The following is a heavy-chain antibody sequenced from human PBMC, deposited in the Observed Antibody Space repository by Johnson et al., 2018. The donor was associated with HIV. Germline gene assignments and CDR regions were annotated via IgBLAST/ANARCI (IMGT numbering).Heavy chain of an antibody. D-gene: IGHD3-22*01. J-gene: IGHJ3*02. Sequence: VHLVESGGTLVQPGGSLRLSCVASGFTFSSYWMSWVRQAPGKGLEWVANIKQDGSEKYYVDSVKGRFTISRDNAKNSLYLQMNSLRAEDTAVYYCARDKPIVVVMKSDAFDIWGQGTLVTVSS. CDR1: GFTFSSYW. V-gene: IGHV3-7*01. CDR3: ARDKPIVVVMKSDAFDI. CDR2: IKQDGSEK.